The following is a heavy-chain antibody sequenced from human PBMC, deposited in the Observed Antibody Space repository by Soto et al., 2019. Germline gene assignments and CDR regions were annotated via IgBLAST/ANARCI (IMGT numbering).Heavy chain of an antibody. V-gene: IGHV4-59*01. D-gene: IGHD6-13*01. CDR2: IYYSGST. CDR1: GGSISSYY. Sequence: SETLSLTCTVSGGSISSYYWGWIRQPPGKGLEWIGNIYYSGSTNYNPSLKSRVTISVDTSKNQFSLKLSSVTAADTAVYYCARELSSSWYGSWFDPWGQGTLVTVSS. J-gene: IGHJ5*02. CDR3: ARELSSSWYGSWFDP.